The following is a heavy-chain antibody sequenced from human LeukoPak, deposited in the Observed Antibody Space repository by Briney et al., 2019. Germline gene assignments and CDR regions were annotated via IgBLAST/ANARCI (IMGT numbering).Heavy chain of an antibody. CDR2: ISAYEGNT. Sequence: ASVKVSCKTSGYTFTRYGISWVRQAPGQGLEWMGWISAYEGNTKYAQKVQGRVSMTTDTSTSTAYMELRSLRSDDTAVYCCARDNAIIPAEIADYWGQGTQVTVSS. J-gene: IGHJ4*02. CDR1: GYTFTRYG. V-gene: IGHV1-18*01. CDR3: ARDNAIIPAEIADY. D-gene: IGHD2-2*01.